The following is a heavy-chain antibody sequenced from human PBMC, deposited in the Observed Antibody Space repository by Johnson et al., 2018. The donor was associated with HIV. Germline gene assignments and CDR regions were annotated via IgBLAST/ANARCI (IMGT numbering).Heavy chain of an antibody. CDR3: ARAKVNWTQGDAFDI. Sequence: VHLVESGGAFIQPGGSLRLSCAASWFTVSSNYMSWVRQAPGKGLEWVSVIYSGGSTYYADSVKGRFTISRDNSKNTLYLQMYSLRADDTAVYYCARAKVNWTQGDAFDIWGQGTMVTVSS. CDR2: IYSGGST. J-gene: IGHJ3*02. V-gene: IGHV3-53*01. D-gene: IGHD1-1*01. CDR1: WFTVSSNY.